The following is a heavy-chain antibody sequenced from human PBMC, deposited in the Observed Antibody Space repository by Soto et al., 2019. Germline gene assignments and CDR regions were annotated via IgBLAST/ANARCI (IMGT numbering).Heavy chain of an antibody. Sequence: GGSLRLSCVASGLTFGSRAMSWVRQAPGEGLQWVATITDNGGDAKYADSVRGRFVISRDNSKNTLYLQMNSLRAEDTAVYYCASHPGGYCSGGSCSPFDAFDIWGQGTMVTVSS. V-gene: IGHV3-23*01. CDR2: ITDNGGDA. D-gene: IGHD2-15*01. J-gene: IGHJ3*02. CDR1: GLTFGSRA. CDR3: ASHPGGYCSGGSCSPFDAFDI.